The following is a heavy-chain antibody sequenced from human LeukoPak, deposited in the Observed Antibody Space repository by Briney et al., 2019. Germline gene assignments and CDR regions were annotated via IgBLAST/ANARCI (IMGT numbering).Heavy chain of an antibody. Sequence: PGGSLRLSCAASGFTFSSYAMSWVRQAPGEGLEWVSAISGSGGSTYYADSVKGRFTISRDNAKNSLYLQMNSLRAEDTAVYYCARDLLGYQQLVRSYYYGMDVWGQGTTVTVSS. CDR2: ISGSGGST. V-gene: IGHV3-23*01. J-gene: IGHJ6*02. CDR3: ARDLLGYQQLVRSYYYGMDV. D-gene: IGHD6-6*01. CDR1: GFTFSSYA.